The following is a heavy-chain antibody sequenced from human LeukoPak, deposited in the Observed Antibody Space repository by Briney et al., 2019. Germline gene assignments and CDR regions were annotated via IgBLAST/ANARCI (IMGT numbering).Heavy chain of an antibody. V-gene: IGHV5-51*01. CDR1: GYSFTNYW. Sequence: GEPLKISCKGSGYSFTNYWIGWVRPPPGKGLEWMGIIYPGDSDTRYSPSFQGQVTISADKSISTAYLQWSSLKASDTAMYYCARRKEYYGENWFDPWGQGTLVTVSS. CDR3: ARRKEYYGENWFDP. D-gene: IGHD3-10*01. J-gene: IGHJ5*02. CDR2: IYPGDSDT.